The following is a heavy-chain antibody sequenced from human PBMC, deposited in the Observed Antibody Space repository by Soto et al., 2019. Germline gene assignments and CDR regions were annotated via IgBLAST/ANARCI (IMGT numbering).Heavy chain of an antibody. Sequence: GGSLRLSCAASGFTFSSYSMNWVRQAPGKGLEWVSYISSSSSTIYYGDSVKGRFTISRDNAKNSLYLQMNSLTDEDTAEYYCARDLDYYDSSTLGYWGQGTLVTVSS. CDR1: GFTFSSYS. D-gene: IGHD3-22*01. CDR2: ISSSSSTI. CDR3: ARDLDYYDSSTLGY. J-gene: IGHJ4*02. V-gene: IGHV3-48*02.